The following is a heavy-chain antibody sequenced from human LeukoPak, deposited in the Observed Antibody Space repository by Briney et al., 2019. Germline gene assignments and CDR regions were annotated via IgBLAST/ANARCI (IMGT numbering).Heavy chain of an antibody. CDR2: ISGRSDNT. CDR1: GFIFSNYA. CDR3: AKWGDYDVLTGYYVSDF. Sequence: PGGSLRLSCAASGFIFSNYAMYWVRQAPGKGLEWVSAISGRSDNTYYADSVKGRFTLSRDSSKSTLYLQMNSLRADDTAVYYCAKWGDYDVLTGYYVSDFWGQGTLVTVSS. V-gene: IGHV3-23*01. J-gene: IGHJ4*02. D-gene: IGHD3-9*01.